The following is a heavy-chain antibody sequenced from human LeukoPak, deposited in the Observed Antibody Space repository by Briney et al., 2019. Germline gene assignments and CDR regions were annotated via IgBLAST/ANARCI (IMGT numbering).Heavy chain of an antibody. Sequence: PGGSLRLSCAASGFTFRSYALHWVRQAPGKGTEWVADLSYDGSTKYSADSVKGRFTISRDNSKITLYLQTNSLRAEDTAVYYCARDAMYYYDSSGYSAYFDYWGQGTLVTVSS. D-gene: IGHD3-22*01. CDR3: ARDAMYYYDSSGYSAYFDY. CDR1: GFTFRSYA. CDR2: LSYDGSTK. J-gene: IGHJ4*02. V-gene: IGHV3-30-3*01.